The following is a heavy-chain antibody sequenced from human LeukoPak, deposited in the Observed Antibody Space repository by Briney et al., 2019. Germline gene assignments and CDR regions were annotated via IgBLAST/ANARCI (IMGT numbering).Heavy chain of an antibody. CDR2: IIPIFGKA. V-gene: IGHV1-69*13. Sequence: GASVKVSCKASGGTFSNYAINWVRQAPGQGLEWMGGIIPIFGKAKYAQRFQGRVTITADESTRTAYMELSSLRSEDTAVYYCARVWPAETTVVPPYNFGARGPLVSASS. D-gene: IGHD4-23*01. CDR3: ARVWPAETTVVPPYNF. J-gene: IGHJ4*02. CDR1: GGTFSNYA.